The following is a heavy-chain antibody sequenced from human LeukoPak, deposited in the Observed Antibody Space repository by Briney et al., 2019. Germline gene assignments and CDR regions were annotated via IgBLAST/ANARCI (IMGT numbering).Heavy chain of an antibody. V-gene: IGHV4-61*02. D-gene: IGHD2-2*01. J-gene: IGHJ3*02. CDR1: GGSISSGSYY. CDR2: IYTSGST. Sequence: PSQTLSLTCTVSGGSISSGSYYWSWIRQPAGKGLERIGRIYTSGSTNYNPSLKSRVTISVDTSKNQFSLKLSSVTAADTAVYYCAGGVVVPAAPLDIWGQGTMVTVSS. CDR3: AGGVVVPAAPLDI.